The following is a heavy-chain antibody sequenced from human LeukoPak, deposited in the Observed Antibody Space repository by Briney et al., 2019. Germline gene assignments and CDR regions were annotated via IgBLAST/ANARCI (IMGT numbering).Heavy chain of an antibody. CDR1: GFTIDDYT. CDR3: AKDIDYGGDFGPLFDS. CDR2: ISWDGGST. J-gene: IGHJ4*02. D-gene: IGHD4-23*01. V-gene: IGHV3-43*01. Sequence: GGSLRLSCAASGFTIDDYTMHWVRQAPGKGPEWVSLISWDGGSTNYVDSVRGRFTISRDNIKNSLYLQMNSLRTEDSALYYCAKDIDYGGDFGPLFDSWGQGTLVTVSS.